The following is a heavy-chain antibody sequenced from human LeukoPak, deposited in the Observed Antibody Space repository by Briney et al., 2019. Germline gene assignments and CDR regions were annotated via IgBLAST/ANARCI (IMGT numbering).Heavy chain of an antibody. V-gene: IGHV3-49*03. J-gene: IGHJ4*02. CDR3: TRERDYTDEY. Sequence: SLSLSCTASGFTFGDYAMSWFRQAPGKGLEWVGFIRGKGSGGSTEYAASVKGRFTISRDDSRSMAYLQMDGLRTEDTAVYYCTRERDYTDEYWGQGTLVTVSS. CDR2: IRGKGSGGST. CDR1: GFTFGDYA. D-gene: IGHD4-11*01.